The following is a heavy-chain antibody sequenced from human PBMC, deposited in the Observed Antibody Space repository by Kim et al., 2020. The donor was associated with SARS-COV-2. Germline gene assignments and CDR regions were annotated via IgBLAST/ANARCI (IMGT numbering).Heavy chain of an antibody. CDR3: AKDGRYYYDSSGYYEDPPYFDY. CDR1: GFTFDDYT. D-gene: IGHD3-22*01. V-gene: IGHV3-43*01. CDR2: ISWDGGST. Sequence: GGSLRLSCAASGFTFDDYTMHWVRQAPGKGLEWVSLISWDGGSTYYADSVKGRFTISRDNSKNSLYLQMNSLRTEDTALYYCAKDGRYYYDSSGYYEDPPYFDYWGQGTLVTVSS. J-gene: IGHJ4*02.